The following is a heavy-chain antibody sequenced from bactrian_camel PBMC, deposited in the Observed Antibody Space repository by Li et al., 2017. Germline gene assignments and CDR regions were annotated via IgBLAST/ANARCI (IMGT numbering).Heavy chain of an antibody. D-gene: IGHD1*01. Sequence: QLVESGGGLVQPGGSLRLSCTASGFTFSDYDMYWVCQAPGKGLEWVSAINTGGGTTSFADSVKGRFTISRDNAKSTLYLQTTDLKPEDTAMYYCAADAGGVAFLCDLSTMQSRNYRFSIWGQGTQVTVS. V-gene: IGHV3S1*01. CDR3: AADAGGVAFLCDLSTMQSRNYRFSI. CDR2: INTGGGTT. J-gene: IGHJ4*01. CDR1: GFTFSDYD.